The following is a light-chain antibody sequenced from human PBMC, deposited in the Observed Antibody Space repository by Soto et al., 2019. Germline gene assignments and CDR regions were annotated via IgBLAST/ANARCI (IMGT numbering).Light chain of an antibody. Sequence: DIQMAQPPSSLSASVGDRVTITCRASQGIGNDLAWYQQKPGKAPKRLISAASSLESGVPSRFSGCGSGTEFSLSIRALQPEDCATYCSLQHKSYPFTSSGGTKVEIK. CDR1: QGIGND. J-gene: IGKJ4*01. V-gene: IGKV1-17*01. CDR2: AAS. CDR3: LQHKSYPFT.